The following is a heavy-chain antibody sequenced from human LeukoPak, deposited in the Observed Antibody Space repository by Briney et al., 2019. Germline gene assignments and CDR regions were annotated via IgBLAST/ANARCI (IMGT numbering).Heavy chain of an antibody. J-gene: IGHJ6*02. Sequence: SETLSLTCTVSGGSISSYYWSWIRQPPGKGLEWIGYIYYSGSTNYNPSLKSRVTISVDTSKNQFSLKLSSVTAADTAVYYCARGDSSSWYSYYYYYYGMDVWGQGTTVTVSS. CDR1: GGSISSYY. CDR2: IYYSGST. CDR3: ARGDSSSWYSYYYYYYGMDV. D-gene: IGHD6-13*01. V-gene: IGHV4-59*08.